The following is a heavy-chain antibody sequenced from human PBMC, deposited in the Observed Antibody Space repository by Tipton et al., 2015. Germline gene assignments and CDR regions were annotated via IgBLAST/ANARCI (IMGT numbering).Heavy chain of an antibody. CDR3: AQTNTPTFYFDS. D-gene: IGHD5-18*01. CDR2: VNHSGST. V-gene: IGHV4-34*01. Sequence: TLSLTCAFSGGSFSDYYCTWFHQPPGKGLEWIGEVNHSGSTNYTPSLKSRVSMSIDTSTNHFSLRLNSVTAADTAVYYCAQTNTPTFYFDSWGQGTLVTVSS. CDR1: GGSFSDYY. J-gene: IGHJ4*02.